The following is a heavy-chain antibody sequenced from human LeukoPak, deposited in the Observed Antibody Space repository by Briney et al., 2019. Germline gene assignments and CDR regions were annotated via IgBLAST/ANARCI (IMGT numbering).Heavy chain of an antibody. Sequence: PGGSLRLSCAASGFTFSSYAMHWVRQAPGKGLEWVAVISYDGSNKYYADSVKGRFTISRDNSKNTLYLQMNSLRAEDTAVYYCAREGIGFDPWGQGTLVTVSS. CDR1: GFTFSSYA. D-gene: IGHD3-10*01. V-gene: IGHV3-30*04. J-gene: IGHJ5*02. CDR3: AREGIGFDP. CDR2: ISYDGSNK.